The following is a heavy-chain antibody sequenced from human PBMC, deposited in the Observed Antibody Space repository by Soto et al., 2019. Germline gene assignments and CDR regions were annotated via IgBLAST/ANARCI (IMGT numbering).Heavy chain of an antibody. CDR3: AKDRPGELLPTCFDP. D-gene: IGHD3-10*01. CDR2: ISASGGTT. V-gene: IGHV3-23*01. Sequence: GGSLRLSCAASGFTFSSYAMSWVRQAPGKGLEWVSCISASGGTTYYADSVKGRFTMSRDNSKNTLYLQVDSLRAEDTAVYYRAKDRPGELLPTCFDPWGQGTLVTVSS. CDR1: GFTFSSYA. J-gene: IGHJ5*02.